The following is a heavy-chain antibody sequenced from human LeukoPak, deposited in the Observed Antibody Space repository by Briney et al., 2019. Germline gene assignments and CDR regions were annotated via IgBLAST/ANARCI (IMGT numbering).Heavy chain of an antibody. V-gene: IGHV3-48*02. Sequence: GGSLRLSCAASGFTFSSYAMSWVRQVPGKGLEWISYIDSDTYGNTIYYPHTVKGRFTISRDNAKNSLYLQMDSLRDEDTAVYYCARDRDYAFDYWGQGTLVTVSS. D-gene: IGHD4-17*01. CDR2: IDSDTYGNTI. CDR1: GFTFSSYA. J-gene: IGHJ4*02. CDR3: ARDRDYAFDY.